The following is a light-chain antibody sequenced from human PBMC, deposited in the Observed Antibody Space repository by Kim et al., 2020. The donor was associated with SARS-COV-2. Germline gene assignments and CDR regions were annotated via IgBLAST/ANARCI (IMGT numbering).Light chain of an antibody. V-gene: IGLV2-8*01. CDR3: SSYGGSSDLV. CDR1: RSDVGGYNY. CDR2: EVT. J-gene: IGLJ3*02. Sequence: GRSVTISCTGTRSDVGGYNYVSWYQQHPGKAPKLMISEVTKRPSGVPDRFSGSKSGDTASLTVSGLQAEDEADYFCSSYGGSSDLVFGGGTQLTVL.